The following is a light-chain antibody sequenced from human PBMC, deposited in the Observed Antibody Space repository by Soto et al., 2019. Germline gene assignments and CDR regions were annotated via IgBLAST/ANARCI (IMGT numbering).Light chain of an antibody. CDR3: QKYDSAPLT. V-gene: IGKV1-27*01. CDR1: QGISDY. Sequence: DAQMTQSPSSLSASVGDRVTITCRASQGISDYLAWYQQKPGRVPKLLIYSASTLQSGVPSRFSGSGSGTHFTLAINSLQPEDVATYYCQKYDSAPLTFGGGTKVDIK. CDR2: SAS. J-gene: IGKJ4*01.